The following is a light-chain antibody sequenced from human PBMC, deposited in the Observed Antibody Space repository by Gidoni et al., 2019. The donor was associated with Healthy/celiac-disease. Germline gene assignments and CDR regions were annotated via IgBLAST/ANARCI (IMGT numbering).Light chain of an antibody. CDR3: QQSYSTPRGT. CDR2: AAS. J-gene: IGKJ4*01. V-gene: IGKV1-39*01. Sequence: DIQMTQPPSSLSASVGDRVTITCRASQSSSSYLNWYQQKPGKAPKLLIYAASSLQSGVPSRFSGSGSGTDFTLTISSLQPEDFATYYCQQSYSTPRGTFGGGTKVEIK. CDR1: QSSSSY.